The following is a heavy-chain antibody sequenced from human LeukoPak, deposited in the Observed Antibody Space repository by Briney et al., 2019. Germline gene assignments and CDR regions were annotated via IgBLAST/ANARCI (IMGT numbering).Heavy chain of an antibody. Sequence: SETLSLTCTVSGGSISSSSYYWGWIRQPPGKGLEWIGSIYYSGSTYYNPSLKSRVTISVDTSKNQFSLKLSSVTAADTAVYYCARRRITMVRGVIHRNWFDPWGQGTLVTVSS. CDR3: ARRRITMVRGVIHRNWFDP. D-gene: IGHD3-10*01. CDR1: GGSISSSSYY. V-gene: IGHV4-39*07. J-gene: IGHJ5*02. CDR2: IYYSGST.